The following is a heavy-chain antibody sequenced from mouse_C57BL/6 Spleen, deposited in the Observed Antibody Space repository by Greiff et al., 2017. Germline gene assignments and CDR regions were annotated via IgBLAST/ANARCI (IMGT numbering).Heavy chain of an antibody. Sequence: VQLQQSGAELVRPGTSVKVSCKASGYAFTNYLIEWVKQRPGPGLEWIGVINPGSGGTNYTEKFKGKATLTADKSSSTAYMQLSSLTSEDSAVYFCARRGLGYAMDYWGQGTSVTVSS. J-gene: IGHJ4*01. CDR2: INPGSGGT. V-gene: IGHV1-54*01. CDR1: GYAFTNYL. D-gene: IGHD2-4*01. CDR3: ARRGLGYAMDY.